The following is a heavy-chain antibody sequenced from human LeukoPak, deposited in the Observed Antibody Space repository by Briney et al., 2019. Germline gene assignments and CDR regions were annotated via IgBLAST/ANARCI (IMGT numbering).Heavy chain of an antibody. CDR1: GFTFSSYT. Sequence: GGSLRLSCVASGFTFSSYTLNWVRQAPGRGLEWVSYISSSGSTLYYADSVKGRFSISRDNAKNSLYLQMNSLRAEDTAVYYCVRGLDYNVAWVYWGQGTLVTVSS. V-gene: IGHV3-48*03. D-gene: IGHD3-10*01. J-gene: IGHJ4*02. CDR3: VRGLDYNVAWVY. CDR2: ISSSGSTL.